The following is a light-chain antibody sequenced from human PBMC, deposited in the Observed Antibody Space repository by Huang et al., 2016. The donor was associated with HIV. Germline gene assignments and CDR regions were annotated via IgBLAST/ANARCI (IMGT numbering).Light chain of an antibody. J-gene: IGKJ4*01. Sequence: EIVLTQSPATLSLSPGERATLSCRASQSVSSYLAWYQQKPGQAPRLLIYDASNRATGIPARFSGSGSETDFTLTISSLEPEDVAVYYCQQRSNWFLTFGGGTKVEIK. CDR1: QSVSSY. V-gene: IGKV3-11*01. CDR3: QQRSNWFLT. CDR2: DAS.